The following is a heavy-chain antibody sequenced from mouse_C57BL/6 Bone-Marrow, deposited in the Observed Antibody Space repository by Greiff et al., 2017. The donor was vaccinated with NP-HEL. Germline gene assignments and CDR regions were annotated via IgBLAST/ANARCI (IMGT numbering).Heavy chain of an antibody. Sequence: EVMLVESGPVLVKPGASVKMSCKASGYTFTDYYMNWVKQSHGKSLEWIGVINPYNGGTSYNQKFKGKATLTVDKSSSTAYMELNSLTSEDSAVYYCASDYYEYWGQGTLVTVSA. D-gene: IGHD1-1*01. CDR3: ASDYYEY. CDR2: INPYNGGT. CDR1: GYTFTDYY. J-gene: IGHJ3*01. V-gene: IGHV1-19*01.